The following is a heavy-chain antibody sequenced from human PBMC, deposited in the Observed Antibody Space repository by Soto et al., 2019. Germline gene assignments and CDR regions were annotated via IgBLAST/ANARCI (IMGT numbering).Heavy chain of an antibody. Sequence: EVQLLESGGGFVQPGGSLRLSCAASAFTFSSYAMTWVRQAPGKGLAWVASIGGDGYKIYYADSVRGRFTISRDNSNNTLYLEMNSLRAEDTAVYYCAKDGTYSSSWPYYFDYWGQGALVTVSS. CDR2: IGGDGYKI. J-gene: IGHJ4*02. CDR1: AFTFSSYA. CDR3: AKDGTYSSSWPYYFDY. D-gene: IGHD6-13*01. V-gene: IGHV3-23*01.